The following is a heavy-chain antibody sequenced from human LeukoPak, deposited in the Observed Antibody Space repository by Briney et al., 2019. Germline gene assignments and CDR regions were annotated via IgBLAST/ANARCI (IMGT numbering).Heavy chain of an antibody. V-gene: IGHV4-59*10. J-gene: IGHJ4*02. Sequence: SETLSHTCAVYGGSFSGYYWSWIRQPAGKGLEWIGRIYTSGSTNYNPSLKSRVTMSVDTSKNQFSLKLSSVTAADTAVYYCARVGGGYYNYYFDYWGQGTLVTVSS. CDR2: IYTSGST. D-gene: IGHD3-22*01. CDR1: GGSFSGYY. CDR3: ARVGGGYYNYYFDY.